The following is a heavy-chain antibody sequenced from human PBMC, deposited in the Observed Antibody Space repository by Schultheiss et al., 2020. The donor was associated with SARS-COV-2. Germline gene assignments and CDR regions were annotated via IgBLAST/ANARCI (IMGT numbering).Heavy chain of an antibody. CDR1: GGSISSGSYY. J-gene: IGHJ4*02. Sequence: SETLSLTCAVSGGSISSGSYYWSWIRQPAGKGLEWIGSIYYSGSTYYNPSLKSRVTISVDTSKNQFSLKLSSVTAADTAVYYCARGTGTFDYWGQGTMVTVSS. CDR2: IYYSGST. D-gene: IGHD1/OR15-1a*01. CDR3: ARGTGTFDY. V-gene: IGHV4-39*01.